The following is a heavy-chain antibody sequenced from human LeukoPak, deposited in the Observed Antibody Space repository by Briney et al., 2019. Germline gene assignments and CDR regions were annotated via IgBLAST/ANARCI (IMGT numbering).Heavy chain of an antibody. D-gene: IGHD1-7*01. CDR2: IRYDGSNK. CDR3: AKGGGYNWNSLAAFDI. Sequence: GGSLRLSCAASGFTFSSYGMHWVRQAPGKGLEWVAFIRYDGSNKYYADSVKGRFTISRDNSKNTLYLQMNSLRAEDTAVYYCAKGGGYNWNSLAAFDIWGQGTMVTVSS. J-gene: IGHJ3*02. V-gene: IGHV3-30*02. CDR1: GFTFSSYG.